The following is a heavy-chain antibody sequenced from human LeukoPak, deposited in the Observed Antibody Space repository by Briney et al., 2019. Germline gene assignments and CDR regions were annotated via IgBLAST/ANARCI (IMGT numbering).Heavy chain of an antibody. J-gene: IGHJ5*02. V-gene: IGHV1-2*04. Sequence: ASVKVSCKASGYTFTGYYMHWVRQAPGQGLEWMGWINPNSGGTNYAQKFQGWVTVTRDTSISTAYMELSRLRSDDTAVYYCARDLWTAAAGTSWFDPWGQGTLVTVSS. CDR1: GYTFTGYY. CDR2: INPNSGGT. CDR3: ARDLWTAAAGTSWFDP. D-gene: IGHD6-13*01.